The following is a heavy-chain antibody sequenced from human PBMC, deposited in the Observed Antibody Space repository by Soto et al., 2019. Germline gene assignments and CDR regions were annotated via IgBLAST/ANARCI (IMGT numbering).Heavy chain of an antibody. CDR2: ISWNSGSI. D-gene: IGHD6-25*01. CDR3: AKDIEIGYSSDGAFDI. V-gene: IGHV3-9*01. Sequence: EVQLVESGGGLVQPGRSMRLSCAASGFTFDDYGMQWVRQAPGKGLEWVSGISWNSGSIGYADSVKGRFTISRDNAKNSLYLQMNSLRPEDTALYYCAKDIEIGYSSDGAFDIWGQGTMVTVSS. J-gene: IGHJ3*02. CDR1: GFTFDDYG.